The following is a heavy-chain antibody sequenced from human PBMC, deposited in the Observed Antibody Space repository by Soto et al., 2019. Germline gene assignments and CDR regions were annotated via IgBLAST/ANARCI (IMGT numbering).Heavy chain of an antibody. CDR3: AKDLGAAAAPGYYGMDV. CDR2: ISYDGSNK. Sequence: QVQLVESGGGVVQPGRSLRLSCAASGFTFSSYGMHWVRQAPGKGLEWVAVISYDGSNKYYADSVKGRFTISRDNSKNTLYLQMNSLRAEDTAVYYCAKDLGAAAAPGYYGMDVWGQGTTVTVSS. CDR1: GFTFSSYG. D-gene: IGHD6-13*01. V-gene: IGHV3-30*18. J-gene: IGHJ6*02.